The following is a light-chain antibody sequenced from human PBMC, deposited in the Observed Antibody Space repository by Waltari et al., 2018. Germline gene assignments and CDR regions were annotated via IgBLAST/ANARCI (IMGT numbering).Light chain of an antibody. V-gene: IGKV3-15*01. J-gene: IGKJ1*01. CDR2: DAS. CDR1: QSVSSN. CDR3: QQYNNWPPRT. Sequence: EIVITQSPATLSVSPGERATLPCRASQSVSSNLAWYQQKPGQAPRLLLYDASTSATGSPARFSGSGSGTEVTLTISSMQSEDFALYYCQQYNNWPPRTFGQGTKVDLK.